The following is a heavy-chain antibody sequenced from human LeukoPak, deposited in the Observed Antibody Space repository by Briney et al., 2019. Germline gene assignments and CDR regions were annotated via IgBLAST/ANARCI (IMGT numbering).Heavy chain of an antibody. J-gene: IGHJ4*02. Sequence: GGSLRLSCAASGFTFSSYSMNWVRQAPGKGLEWVAVISYDGSNKYYADSVKGRFTISRDNSKNTLYLQMNSLRAEDTAVYYCAKSQWQWLVPDYWGQGTRVTVSS. CDR1: GFTFSSYS. D-gene: IGHD6-19*01. CDR2: ISYDGSNK. V-gene: IGHV3-30*18. CDR3: AKSQWQWLVPDY.